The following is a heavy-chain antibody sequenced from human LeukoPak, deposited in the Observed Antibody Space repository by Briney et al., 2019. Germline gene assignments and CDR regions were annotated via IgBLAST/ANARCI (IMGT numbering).Heavy chain of an antibody. CDR2: IKSKTEGGTT. Sequence: NPGGSLRLSCAASGFTFNNAWMSWVRQAPGKGLEWVGRIKSKTEGGTTDYAASVKGRFTISRDNSKNTLYLQMNSLKTEDTAVYYCTTVLSWHDYWGQGTLVTVSS. CDR3: TTVLSWHDY. D-gene: IGHD5/OR15-5a*01. J-gene: IGHJ4*02. CDR1: GFTFNNAW. V-gene: IGHV3-15*01.